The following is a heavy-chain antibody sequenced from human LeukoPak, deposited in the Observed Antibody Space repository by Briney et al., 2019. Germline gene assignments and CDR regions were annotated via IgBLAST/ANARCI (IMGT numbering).Heavy chain of an antibody. D-gene: IGHD6-19*01. CDR3: ARGHSSGWYPPYYFDY. V-gene: IGHV4-34*01. CDR2: INHSGST. Sequence: SETLSLTCAVYGGSFSGYYWSWIRQPPGKGLEWIGEINHSGSTNYNPSLKSRVTISVDTSKNQFSLKLSPVTAADTAVYYCARGHSSGWYPPYYFDYWGQGTLVTVSS. CDR1: GGSFSGYY. J-gene: IGHJ4*02.